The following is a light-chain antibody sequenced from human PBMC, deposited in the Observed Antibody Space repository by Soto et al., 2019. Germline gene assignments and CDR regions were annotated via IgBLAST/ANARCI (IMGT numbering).Light chain of an antibody. V-gene: IGKV3-20*01. CDR1: QSLSSY. Sequence: EIVLTQSPGTLSLSPGERDTLSCRASQSLSSYLAWYQQKPGQAPRLLIYGASSRATGIPDRFSGSGSGTDFTLTISRLEPEDFAVYYCRQYGSSPSYTFGQGTKLEIK. CDR3: RQYGSSPSYT. J-gene: IGKJ2*01. CDR2: GAS.